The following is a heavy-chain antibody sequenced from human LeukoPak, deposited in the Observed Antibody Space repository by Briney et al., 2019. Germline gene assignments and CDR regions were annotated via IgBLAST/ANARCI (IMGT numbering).Heavy chain of an antibody. Sequence: ASVKVPCKASGYTFTSYGISWVRQAPGQGLEWMGWISAYNGNTNYAQKLQGRVTMTTDTSTSTAYMELRSLRSDDTAVYYCARVRDYYDSSGYFGPDYWGQGTLVTVSS. CDR2: ISAYNGNT. V-gene: IGHV1-18*01. D-gene: IGHD3-22*01. CDR3: ARVRDYYDSSGYFGPDY. J-gene: IGHJ4*02. CDR1: GYTFTSYG.